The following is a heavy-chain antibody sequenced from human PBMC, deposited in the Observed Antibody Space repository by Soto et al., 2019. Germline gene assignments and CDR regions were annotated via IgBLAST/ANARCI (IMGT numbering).Heavy chain of an antibody. D-gene: IGHD6-19*01. CDR3: ARDATVAPDAFDI. J-gene: IGHJ3*02. CDR1: GYTFTGYY. V-gene: IGHV1-2*04. Sequence: ASVKVSCEASGYTFTGYYMHWVRQAPGQGLEWMGWINPNSGGTNYAQKFQGWVTMTRDTSISTAYMELSRLRSDDTAVYYCARDATVAPDAFDIWGQGTMVTVSS. CDR2: INPNSGGT.